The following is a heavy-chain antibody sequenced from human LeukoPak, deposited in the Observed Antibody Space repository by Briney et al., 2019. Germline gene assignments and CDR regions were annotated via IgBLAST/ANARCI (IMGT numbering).Heavy chain of an antibody. V-gene: IGHV3-30*03. J-gene: IGHJ4*02. CDR2: ISYDGSNK. CDR1: GFTFSSYG. CDR3: ARRSSTSFFFDY. D-gene: IGHD2-2*01. Sequence: GGSLRLSCAASGFTFSSYGMHWVRQAPGKGLEWVAVISYDGSNKYYADSVKGRFTISRDNSKNTLYLQMNSLRAEDTAVYYCARRSSTSFFFDYWGQGTLVTVSS.